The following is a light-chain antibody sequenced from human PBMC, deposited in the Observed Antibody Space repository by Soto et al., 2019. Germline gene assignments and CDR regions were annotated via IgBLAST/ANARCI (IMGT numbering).Light chain of an antibody. CDR3: QQYGGSPLVT. Sequence: EVVLTQSPDTLSLSPGERATLSCRASQSVDSNYLAWYQQKPGQAPRLLIFGASSRATGIPDRFSGSGSGTDFTLTISRLEPEDFAVYYCQQYGGSPLVTFGGGTKVEIK. CDR2: GAS. CDR1: QSVDSNY. V-gene: IGKV3-20*01. J-gene: IGKJ4*01.